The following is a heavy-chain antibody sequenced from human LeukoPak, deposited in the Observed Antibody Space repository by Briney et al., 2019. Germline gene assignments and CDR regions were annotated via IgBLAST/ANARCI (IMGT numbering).Heavy chain of an antibody. CDR3: ARVLRYVVSIGEPIGYYGMDV. J-gene: IGHJ6*02. D-gene: IGHD3-10*01. CDR1: GYTFTSYG. Sequence: ASVTVSCKASGYTFTSYGISWVRQAPGQGLEWMGWISAYNGNTNYAQKLQGRVTMTTDTSTSTAYMELRSLRSDDTAVYYCARVLRYVVSIGEPIGYYGMDVWGQGTTVTVSS. V-gene: IGHV1-18*01. CDR2: ISAYNGNT.